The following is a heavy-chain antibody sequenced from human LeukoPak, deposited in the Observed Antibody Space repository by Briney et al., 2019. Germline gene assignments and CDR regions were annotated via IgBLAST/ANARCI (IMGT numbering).Heavy chain of an antibody. Sequence: ASVKVSCKASGGTFSSYAISWVRQAPGQGLEWMGRIIPIFGTANYAQKFQGRVTITTDESTSTAYMELSSLRSEDTAVYYCARGRFGDQTRFDYWGQGTLVTVSS. CDR2: IIPIFGTA. CDR3: ARGRFGDQTRFDY. J-gene: IGHJ4*02. CDR1: GGTFSSYA. V-gene: IGHV1-69*05. D-gene: IGHD3-10*01.